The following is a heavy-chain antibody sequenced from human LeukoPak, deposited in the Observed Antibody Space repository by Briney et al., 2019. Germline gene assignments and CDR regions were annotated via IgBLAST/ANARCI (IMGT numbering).Heavy chain of an antibody. CDR2: ISAYNGNT. CDR1: GYTFTSYG. D-gene: IGHD2-2*01. CDR3: ARVVPAATAYFDY. Sequence: ASVKVSCKASGYTFTSYGISWVRQAPGQGLEWMGWISAYNGNTNYAQKFQGRVTMTRDTSTSTVYMELSSLRSEDTAVYYCARVVPAATAYFDYWGQGTLVTVSS. V-gene: IGHV1-18*01. J-gene: IGHJ4*02.